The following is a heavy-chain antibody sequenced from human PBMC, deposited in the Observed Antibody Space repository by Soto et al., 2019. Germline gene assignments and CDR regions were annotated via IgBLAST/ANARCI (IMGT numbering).Heavy chain of an antibody. CDR2: IYYSGST. D-gene: IGHD1-26*01. CDR3: AKRRSYKRDP. J-gene: IGHJ5*02. CDR1: CGSISSGDYY. V-gene: IGHV4-30-4*01. Sequence: PSETLSLTCTVSCGSISSGDYYWSWIRQPPGKGLEWIGYIYYSGSTYYNPSLKSRVTISVDTSKNQFSLKLSSVTAAETAVYSCAKRRSYKRDPCGRGSLGTVS.